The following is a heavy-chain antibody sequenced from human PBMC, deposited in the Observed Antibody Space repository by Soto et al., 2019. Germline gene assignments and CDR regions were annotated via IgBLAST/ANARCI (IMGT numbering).Heavy chain of an antibody. CDR3: AKGGYTFAYE. CDR2: ISPSASDT. V-gene: IGHV3-23*01. CDR1: GCSFSTSS. Sequence: GGSLRLSCAASGCSFSTSSMAWVRQPPGKGLEWVSAISPSASDTLYADSVKGRFTISRDNSQNTLFLQMTSLRADDTAVYYYAKGGYTFAYEWGQGALVTVSS. D-gene: IGHD5-18*01. J-gene: IGHJ4*02.